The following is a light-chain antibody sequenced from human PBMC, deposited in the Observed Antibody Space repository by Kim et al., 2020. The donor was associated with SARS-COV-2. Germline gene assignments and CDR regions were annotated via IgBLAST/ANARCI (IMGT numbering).Light chain of an antibody. V-gene: IGLV3-25*03. Sequence: SYELTQPPSVTVSPGQTATITCSADALSKQYAYWYQQKPGQAPVLVIYKDNERPSGIPERFSGSSSGTTVTLTINGVQAEDEADYYCQSADSSGTFVVFGGGTQLTVL. J-gene: IGLJ2*01. CDR2: KDN. CDR1: ALSKQY. CDR3: QSADSSGTFVV.